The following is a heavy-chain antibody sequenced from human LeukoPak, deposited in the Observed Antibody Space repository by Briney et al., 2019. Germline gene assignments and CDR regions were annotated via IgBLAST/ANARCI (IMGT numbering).Heavy chain of an antibody. CDR3: ATQGRYSSGRHGYFDY. D-gene: IGHD6-19*01. Sequence: ASVKVSCKASGCTFSSYAISWVRQAPGQGLEWMGGIIPLFGKANYAQKFQGRVTITTDESTSTAYMELSSLRSEDTAVYYCATQGRYSSGRHGYFDYWGQGTLVTVSS. J-gene: IGHJ4*02. V-gene: IGHV1-69*05. CDR2: IIPLFGKA. CDR1: GCTFSSYA.